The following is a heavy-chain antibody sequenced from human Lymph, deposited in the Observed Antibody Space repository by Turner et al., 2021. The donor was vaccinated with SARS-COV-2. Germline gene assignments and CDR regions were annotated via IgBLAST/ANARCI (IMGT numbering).Heavy chain of an antibody. Sequence: EVQLVQSGAEVKKPGESLKISCKGSGYTFTSYWIGWVRQMPGRGLEWMGSIYPGDSDTRYSPSSQGKATTPPAKSTRTASRKWGSLRASDPAMYYCAGRDWGGSLGHIDYWGQGTLVTVSS. J-gene: IGHJ4*02. D-gene: IGHD3-16*01. CDR2: IYPGDSDT. V-gene: IGHV5-51*01. CDR1: GYTFTSYW. CDR3: AGRDWGGSLGHIDY.